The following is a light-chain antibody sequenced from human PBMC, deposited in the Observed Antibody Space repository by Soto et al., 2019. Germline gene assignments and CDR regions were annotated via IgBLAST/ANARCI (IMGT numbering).Light chain of an antibody. J-gene: IGKJ4*01. V-gene: IGKV3-11*01. CDR1: QSVSRN. Sequence: VLTQSPATMSLSPGERATLSFRTSQSVSRNLAWYQQKPGQAPRLLIYDASQRATGIAARFSGSGSGTDFTLTISSLEPEDFALYYCQHRSNWPAFGGGTKVDIK. CDR2: DAS. CDR3: QHRSNWPA.